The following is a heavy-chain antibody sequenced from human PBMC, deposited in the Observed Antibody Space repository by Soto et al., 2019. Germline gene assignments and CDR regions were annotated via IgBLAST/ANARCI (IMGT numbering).Heavy chain of an antibody. CDR1: GYSFTSYW. D-gene: IGHD6-6*01. Sequence: PGESLKISCQGSGYSFTSYWIGWVRPMPGKGLEWMGIIYPGDSDTRYSPSFQGQVTISADKSISTAYLQWSSLKASDTAMYYCARHSSSSYYYYGMDVWGQGTTVTVSS. CDR2: IYPGDSDT. CDR3: ARHSSSSYYYYGMDV. V-gene: IGHV5-51*01. J-gene: IGHJ6*02.